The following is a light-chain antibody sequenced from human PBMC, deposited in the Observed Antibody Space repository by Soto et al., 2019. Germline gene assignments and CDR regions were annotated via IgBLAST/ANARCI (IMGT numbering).Light chain of an antibody. CDR2: IAS. J-gene: IGKJ1*01. CDR3: QQYGSSPWT. V-gene: IGKV3-20*01. CDR1: QSVSSNY. Sequence: EIVLTQSPGTLSLSPGERATLSCRASQSVSSNYLAWYQQKTGQTPRLLIYIASSRAPGIPDRFSGSGSGTHFTLTLSRVEPEDFAVYYCQQYGSSPWTFGQGTKVEIK.